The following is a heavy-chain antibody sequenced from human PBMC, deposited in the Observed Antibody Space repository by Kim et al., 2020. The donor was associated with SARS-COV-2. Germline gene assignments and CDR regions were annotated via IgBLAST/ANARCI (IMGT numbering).Heavy chain of an antibody. V-gene: IGHV3-30-3*01. CDR2: ISYDGSNK. Sequence: GGSLRLSCAASGFTFSSYAMHWVRQAPGKGLEWVAVISYDGSNKYYADSVKGRFTISRDNSKNTLYLQMNSLRAEDTAVYYCARDPGGYGQFDYWGQGTL. CDR1: GFTFSSYA. CDR3: ARDPGGYGQFDY. D-gene: IGHD1-1*01. J-gene: IGHJ4*02.